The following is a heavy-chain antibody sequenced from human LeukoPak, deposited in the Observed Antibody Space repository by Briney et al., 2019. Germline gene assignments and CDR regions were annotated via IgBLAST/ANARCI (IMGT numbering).Heavy chain of an antibody. CDR1: GFTVSSNF. V-gene: IGHV3-66*01. J-gene: IGHJ5*02. D-gene: IGHD2-15*01. CDR3: ANQLGDCSGGSCS. CDR2: IYSGGNT. Sequence: GGSLRLPCAASGFTVSSNFMSWVRQAPGQGLELVSVIYSGGNTYYADSVRGRFTIFRDNSKNTLYLQMNSLRAEDTAMYYCANQLGDCSGGSCSWGQGTLVTVSS.